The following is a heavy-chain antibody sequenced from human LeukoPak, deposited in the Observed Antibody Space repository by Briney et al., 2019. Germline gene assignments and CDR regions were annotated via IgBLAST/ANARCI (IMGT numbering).Heavy chain of an antibody. Sequence: PGGSLRLSCAASGFTFSSYGMHWVRQAPGKGLEWVAVISYDGSNKYYADSVKGRFTISRDNPKNTLYLQMNSLRAEDTAVYYCAKSYSGSIDYWGQGTLVTVSS. V-gene: IGHV3-30*18. J-gene: IGHJ4*02. CDR2: ISYDGSNK. CDR1: GFTFSSYG. D-gene: IGHD1-26*01. CDR3: AKSYSGSIDY.